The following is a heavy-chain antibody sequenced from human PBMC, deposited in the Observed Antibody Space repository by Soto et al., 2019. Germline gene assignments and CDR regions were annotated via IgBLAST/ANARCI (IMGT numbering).Heavy chain of an antibody. Sequence: QVPLVQSGADVQQPGASVKVSCKASGYSFTTYGISWVRQAPGQGLEWMGWTSAYNDNTHYAQKFQGRVTMTTDTSTNTAYMELRSLRSDDTAVYYCTREYCSGGSCYGPDYWGQGTLVTVSS. CDR3: TREYCSGGSCYGPDY. D-gene: IGHD2-15*01. J-gene: IGHJ4*02. CDR1: GYSFTTYG. CDR2: TSAYNDNT. V-gene: IGHV1-18*01.